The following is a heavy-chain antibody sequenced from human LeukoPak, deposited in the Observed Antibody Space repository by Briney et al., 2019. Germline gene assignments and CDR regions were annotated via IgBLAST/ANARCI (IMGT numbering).Heavy chain of an antibody. V-gene: IGHV1-69*04. CDR2: IIPILGIA. CDR1: GGTFSSYA. Sequence: SVKVSCKASGGTFSSYAISWVRQAPGQGLEWMGRIIPILGIANYAQKFQGRVTITADKSTSTAYMELSSLRSEDTAVYYCAKDLGPYNSGFGDFDYWGQGTLVTVSS. D-gene: IGHD3-16*01. J-gene: IGHJ4*02. CDR3: AKDLGPYNSGFGDFDY.